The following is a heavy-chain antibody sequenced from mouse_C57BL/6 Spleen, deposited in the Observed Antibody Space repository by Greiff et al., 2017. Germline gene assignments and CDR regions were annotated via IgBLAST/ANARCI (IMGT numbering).Heavy chain of an antibody. D-gene: IGHD2-1*01. CDR3: ARRYYGNYVFDY. V-gene: IGHV5-4*03. CDR1: GFTFSSYA. Sequence: EVMLVESGGGLVKPGGSLKLSCAASGFTFSSYAMSWVRQTPEKRLEWVATISDGGSYTYYPDNVKGRFTISRDNAKNNLYLQMSHLKSEDTAMYYCARRYYGNYVFDYWGQGTTLTVSS. CDR2: ISDGGSYT. J-gene: IGHJ2*01.